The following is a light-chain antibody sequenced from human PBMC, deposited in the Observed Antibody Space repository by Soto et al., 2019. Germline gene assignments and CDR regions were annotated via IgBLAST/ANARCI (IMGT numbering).Light chain of an antibody. J-gene: IGKJ1*01. CDR1: QSVSID. CDR3: QQSSQWPWT. V-gene: IGKV3-11*01. CDR2: DAS. Sequence: PGERATLSCRASQSVSIDLAWYQQKPGQAPRLLIYDASNRATGIAARFSGGGSGTDFTLTISSPEPEDFAVYYCQQSSQWPWTFGQGTKVDIK.